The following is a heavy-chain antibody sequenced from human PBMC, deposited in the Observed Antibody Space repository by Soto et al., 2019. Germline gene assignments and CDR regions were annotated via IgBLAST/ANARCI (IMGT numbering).Heavy chain of an antibody. CDR3: ARASYGSGSMSPLHVEAFDI. J-gene: IGHJ3*02. Sequence: QVQLQESGPGLVRASQTLSLTCTVSGGPISSDGDYWTWIRQLPGKGLEWIGYIYYRGNTYYNPALKGRVTISVDTSANQFSLRLSSVTAADTAVYYCARASYGSGSMSPLHVEAFDIWGQGTMVTVSS. CDR1: GGPISSDGDY. D-gene: IGHD3-10*01. CDR2: IYYRGNT. V-gene: IGHV4-31*03.